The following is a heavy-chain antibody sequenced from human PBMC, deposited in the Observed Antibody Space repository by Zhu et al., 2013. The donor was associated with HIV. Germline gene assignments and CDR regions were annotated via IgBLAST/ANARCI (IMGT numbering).Heavy chain of an antibody. CDR2: IYNSGST. CDR1: GGSISSSSYY. Sequence: QVQLQESGPGLVKPSETLSLTCTVSGGSISSSSYYWGWIRQPPGKGLEWIGNIYNSGSTYYNPSLKSRVTISVDTSKNQFSLKLSSVTAADTAVYYCARADYYSSVYYMDVWGKGTTVIVSS. D-gene: IGHD3-10*01. J-gene: IGHJ6*03. CDR3: ARADYYSSVYYMDV. V-gene: IGHV4-39*07.